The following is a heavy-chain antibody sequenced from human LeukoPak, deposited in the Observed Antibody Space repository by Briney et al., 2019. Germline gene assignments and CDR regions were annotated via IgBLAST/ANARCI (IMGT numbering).Heavy chain of an antibody. CDR2: INPNSGGT. Sequence: ASVKVPCKASGYTFTSYGISWVRQAPGQGLEWMGWINPNSGGTNYAQKFQGRVTMTRDTSISTAYMELSRLRSDDTAVYYCARVFIAAVDYWGQGTLVTVSS. J-gene: IGHJ4*02. CDR3: ARVFIAAVDY. CDR1: GYTFTSYG. V-gene: IGHV1-2*02. D-gene: IGHD6-6*01.